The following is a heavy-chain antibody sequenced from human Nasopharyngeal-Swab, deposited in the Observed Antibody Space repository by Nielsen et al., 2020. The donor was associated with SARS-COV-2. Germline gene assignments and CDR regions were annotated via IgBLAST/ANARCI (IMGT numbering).Heavy chain of an antibody. CDR1: GFTFDDYA. CDR2: IRSKAYGGTT. J-gene: IGHJ4*02. Sequence: GESLKISCAASGFTFDDYAMSWVRQAPGKGLEWVGFIRSKAYGGTTEYAASVKGRFTISRDDSKSIAYLQMNSLKTEDTAVYYRTRVGSYYYFDYWGQGTLVTVSS. V-gene: IGHV3-49*04. D-gene: IGHD1-26*01. CDR3: TRVGSYYYFDY.